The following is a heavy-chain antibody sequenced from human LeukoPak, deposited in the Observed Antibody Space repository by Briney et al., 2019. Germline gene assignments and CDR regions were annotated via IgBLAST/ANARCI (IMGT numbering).Heavy chain of an antibody. CDR3: ARARNYYDSSDYYYEGDAFDI. D-gene: IGHD3-22*01. CDR1: GGSISSYH. Sequence: PSETLSLTCTVSGGSISSYHWSWIRQPPGEGLECIGYIYYSGSTHYNPSLKSRVTISVDTSKNQFSLKLSSVTAADTAVYFCARARNYYDSSDYYYEGDAFDIWGQGTMVTVSS. J-gene: IGHJ3*02. V-gene: IGHV4-59*01. CDR2: IYYSGST.